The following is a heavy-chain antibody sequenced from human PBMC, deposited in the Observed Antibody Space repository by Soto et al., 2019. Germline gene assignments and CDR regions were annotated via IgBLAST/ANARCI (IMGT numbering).Heavy chain of an antibody. D-gene: IGHD6-19*01. CDR3: TKRASGFEI. CDR1: GFSFDKSG. J-gene: IGHJ3*02. Sequence: GGSLRLSCEASGFSFDKSGMHWVREIPGKGLEWVSGISYNSVVINYVDSVKGRFTIFRDNAKNSLYLQMNSLRPEGTALYYCTKRASGFEIWGQGTMVTVSS. V-gene: IGHV3-9*01. CDR2: ISYNSVVI.